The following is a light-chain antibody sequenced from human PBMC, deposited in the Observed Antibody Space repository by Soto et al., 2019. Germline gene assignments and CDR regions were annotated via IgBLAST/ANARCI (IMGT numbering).Light chain of an antibody. CDR2: DAS. J-gene: IGKJ3*01. CDR3: QQRLEWPPIT. Sequence: EIVLTQSPATLSLSPGERATLSCRASQNVNSYLAWYQQKPGQAPRLLIYDASNRATGIPARFSGSGSGTDFTLTIRSVEPEDFAVYYCQQRLEWPPITFGPGTKVDIK. CDR1: QNVNSY. V-gene: IGKV3-11*01.